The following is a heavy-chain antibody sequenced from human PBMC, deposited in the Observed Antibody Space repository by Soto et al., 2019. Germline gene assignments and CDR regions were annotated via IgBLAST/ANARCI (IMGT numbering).Heavy chain of an antibody. D-gene: IGHD4-17*01. CDR3: VKNGEYSLHY. J-gene: IGHJ4*02. Sequence: SETLSLTCAVSGGSLGRRDWWSWVRQPPGKGLEWIGQIYLNGGSTYDPSLKTRVAISVDMSKNLLSLELRSVTTADTAVYYCVKNGEYSLHYWGQSALVTVSS. CDR2: IYLNGGS. V-gene: IGHV4-4*02. CDR1: GGSLGRRDW.